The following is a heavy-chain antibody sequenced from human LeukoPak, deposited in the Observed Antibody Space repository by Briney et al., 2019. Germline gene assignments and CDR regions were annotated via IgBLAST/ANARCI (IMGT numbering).Heavy chain of an antibody. Sequence: ASVKVSCKASGGTFSSYAISWVRQAPGQGLEWMGGIIPIFGTANYAQKFQGRVTITADESTSTAYMELSSLRSEDTAVYYCARGAVAGLYYFDYWGQGTLVTVSS. CDR1: GGTFSSYA. D-gene: IGHD6-19*01. CDR2: IIPIFGTA. J-gene: IGHJ4*02. V-gene: IGHV1-69*13. CDR3: ARGAVAGLYYFDY.